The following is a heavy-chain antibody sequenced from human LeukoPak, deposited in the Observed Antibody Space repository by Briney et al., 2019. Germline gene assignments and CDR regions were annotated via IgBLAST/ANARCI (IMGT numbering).Heavy chain of an antibody. J-gene: IGHJ4*01. Sequence: GASVKVSCKASGYTFTGYYMHWVRQAPGQGLEWMGWINPNSGGTNYAQKFQGRVTMTRNTSISTAYMELSRLRCDDTAVYYCVRTYDILAGYSYFDIWGQGTMVTVSS. V-gene: IGHV1-2*02. CDR2: INPNSGGT. CDR1: GYTFTGYY. CDR3: VRTYDILAGYSYFDI. D-gene: IGHD3-9*01.